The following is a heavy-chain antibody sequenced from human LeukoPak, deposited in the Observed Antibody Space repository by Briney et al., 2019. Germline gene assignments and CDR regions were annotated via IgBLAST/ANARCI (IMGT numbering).Heavy chain of an antibody. V-gene: IGHV1-69*13. CDR3: ARDPRSYYDFWSGYDY. J-gene: IGHJ4*02. CDR2: IIPIFGTA. CDR1: GGTFSSYA. Sequence: SVTVSCTASGGTFSSYAISWVRQAPGQGLEWMGGIIPIFGTANYAQKFQGRVTITADESTSTAYMELSSLRSEDTAVYYCARDPRSYYDFWSGYDYWGQGTLVTVSS. D-gene: IGHD3-3*01.